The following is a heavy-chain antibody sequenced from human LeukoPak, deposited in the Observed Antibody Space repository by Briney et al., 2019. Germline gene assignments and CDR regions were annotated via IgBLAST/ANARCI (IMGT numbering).Heavy chain of an antibody. V-gene: IGHV1-18*01. CDR1: GYTFTSQG. CDR2: ISAYNGNT. J-gene: IGHJ4*02. CDR3: ARAEVGSSWDYFDY. D-gene: IGHD6-13*01. Sequence: ASVKVSCKASGYTFTSQGISWVRQAPGQGLEWMGWISAYNGNTNYAQKVQGRVTMTTDTSTSTAHMELRSLGSDDTAVYYCARAEVGSSWDYFDYWGQGTLVTVSS.